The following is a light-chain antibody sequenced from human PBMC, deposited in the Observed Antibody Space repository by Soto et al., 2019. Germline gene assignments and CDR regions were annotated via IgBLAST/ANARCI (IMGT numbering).Light chain of an antibody. CDR3: SSYAGSNTMV. V-gene: IGLV2-8*01. CDR1: ASDIGRYNY. CDR2: EVT. Sequence: QSVLTQPPSASGSPGQSVTISCIGTASDIGRYNYVSWYQHPPGKAPKLIIYEVTKRPSGVPNRFSGSKSGNTASLTISGLQAEDEADYYCSSYAGSNTMVFGGGTKLTVL. J-gene: IGLJ2*01.